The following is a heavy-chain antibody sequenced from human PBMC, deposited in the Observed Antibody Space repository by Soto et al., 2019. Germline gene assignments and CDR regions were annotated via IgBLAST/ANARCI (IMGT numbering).Heavy chain of an antibody. J-gene: IGHJ6*02. Sequence: EVQVLESGGGSVQPGRALRLSCAVSGTTSTDYGMHWVRQAPGKGLEWVSGVLGDNGQIGYADSVKGRFTSSRDNARHLVYLQMNSLTVEDAALYYGVKDMAPGGADVWGQVTAVTVS. CDR1: GTTSTDYG. D-gene: IGHD3-16*01. V-gene: IGHV3-9*02. CDR3: VKDMAPGGADV. CDR2: VLGDNGQI.